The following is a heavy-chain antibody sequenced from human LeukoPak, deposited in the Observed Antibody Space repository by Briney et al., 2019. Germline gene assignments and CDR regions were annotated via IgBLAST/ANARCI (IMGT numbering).Heavy chain of an antibody. V-gene: IGHV3-30*04. CDR3: AKDPSSSWPIDY. CDR2: ISDDGSNK. D-gene: IGHD6-13*01. CDR1: GFTFITYA. J-gene: IGHJ4*02. Sequence: GGSLRLSCAASGFTFITYAMHWVRQAPGKGLEWVAVISDDGSNKYYADSVKGRFTISRDNSKNTLYLQMNSLRAEDTAVYYCAKDPSSSWPIDYWGQGTLVTVSS.